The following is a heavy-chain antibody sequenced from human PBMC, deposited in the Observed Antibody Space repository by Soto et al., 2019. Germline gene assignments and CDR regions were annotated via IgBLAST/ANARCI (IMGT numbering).Heavy chain of an antibody. CDR2: IYSSGDT. J-gene: IGHJ5*01. CDR3: TRDWGPAVNHGYDS. D-gene: IGHD7-27*01. V-gene: IGHV4-31*01. CDR1: GGSVTSGGYY. Sequence: QVQLQESGPGLVRPSQTLSLTCTVSGGSVTSGGYYWSWIRHCPGKGLEWIGYIYSSGDTNYNPSLNSHVAMSVDTSKNQFSLQLTSVTVAETAIYYCTRDWGPAVNHGYDSWGQGILVTVSS.